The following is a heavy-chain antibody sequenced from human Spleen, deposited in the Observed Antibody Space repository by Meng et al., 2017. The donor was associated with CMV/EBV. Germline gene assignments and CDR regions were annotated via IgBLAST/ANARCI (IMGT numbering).Heavy chain of an antibody. J-gene: IGHJ4*02. Sequence: SCKASGYIFTAFYMHWVRQAPGQGLEYLGWINPNTGATNYTRKFQGRVTMTRATSISTAYMELSSLTSDDTAIYYCTRAPLAQPQDYWGQGTLVTVSS. CDR3: TRAPLAQPQDY. CDR2: INPNTGAT. D-gene: IGHD2-21*01. V-gene: IGHV1-2*02. CDR1: GYIFTAFY.